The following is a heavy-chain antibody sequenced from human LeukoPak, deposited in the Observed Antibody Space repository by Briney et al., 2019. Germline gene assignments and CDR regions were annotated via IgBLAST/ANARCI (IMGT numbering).Heavy chain of an antibody. Sequence: GGSLRLSCAASGFTFSSYEMDWVRQAPGKGLEWVSYISGSGGTIYYADSVKGRFTISRDNVKNSLYLQMNSLRAEDTAVYYCSASTYCSGGSCPWYYYGMDVWGQGTTVTVSS. D-gene: IGHD2-15*01. CDR1: GFTFSSYE. V-gene: IGHV3-48*03. J-gene: IGHJ6*02. CDR3: SASTYCSGGSCPWYYYGMDV. CDR2: ISGSGGTI.